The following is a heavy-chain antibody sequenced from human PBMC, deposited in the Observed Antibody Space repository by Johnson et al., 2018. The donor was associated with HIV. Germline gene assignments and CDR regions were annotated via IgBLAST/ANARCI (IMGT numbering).Heavy chain of an antibody. CDR3: ARDRQGGYSYGTVDAFDI. J-gene: IGHJ3*02. D-gene: IGHD5-18*01. CDR2: ISYDGSNK. V-gene: IGHV3-30*14. Sequence: VQLVESGGGVVQPGRSLRLSCAASGFTFSRYAMHWVRQAPGKGLEWVAVISYDGSNKYYADSVKGRFTISRDSSKNTVYLQMNSLGPDDTAVYYCARDRQGGYSYGTVDAFDIWGQGTMVIVSS. CDR1: GFTFSRYA.